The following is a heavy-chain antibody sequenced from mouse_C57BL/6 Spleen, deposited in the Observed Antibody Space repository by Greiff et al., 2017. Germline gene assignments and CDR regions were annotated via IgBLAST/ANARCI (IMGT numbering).Heavy chain of an antibody. V-gene: IGHV3-6*01. CDR3: ARADGYYEGWYFDV. D-gene: IGHD2-3*01. CDR1: GYSITSGYY. Sequence: EVQLQESGPGLVKPSQSLSLTCSVTGYSITSGYYWNWIRQFPGNKLEWMGYISYDGSNNSNPSLKNRISITRDTSKNQFFLKLNSVTTEDTATYYCARADGYYEGWYFDVWGTGTTVTVSS. CDR2: ISYDGSN. J-gene: IGHJ1*03.